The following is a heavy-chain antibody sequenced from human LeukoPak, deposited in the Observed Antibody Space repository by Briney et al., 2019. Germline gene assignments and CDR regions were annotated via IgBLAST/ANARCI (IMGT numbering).Heavy chain of an antibody. V-gene: IGHV3-33*01. CDR3: ARGLRNTDTFDI. Sequence: GGSLRLSCAASGFIFSNYGMHWVRQAPGKGLEWVAVIWYDGSNKYYADSVKGRFTISRDNSQNTVYLQMNSLRAEDTAVYYCARGLRNTDTFDIWGQGTMVTVSS. J-gene: IGHJ3*02. CDR1: GFIFSNYG. CDR2: IWYDGSNK.